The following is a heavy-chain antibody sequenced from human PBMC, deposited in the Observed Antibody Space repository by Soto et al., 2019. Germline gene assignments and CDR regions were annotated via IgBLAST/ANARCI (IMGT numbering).Heavy chain of an antibody. CDR1: GGSISSYY. J-gene: IGHJ5*02. V-gene: IGHV4-4*07. D-gene: IGHD3-9*01. CDR2: IYTSGST. CDR3: ARHASNYDMLTGYYTLSWFEP. Sequence: SETLSLTCTVSGGSISSYYWSWVRQPAGKGLVWIGRIYTSGSTNYNPSLQSRVTMSVDTSKKQFSLKLRSVTAAEKDAYYCARHASNYDMLTGYYTLSWFEPWGQGPLVTASS.